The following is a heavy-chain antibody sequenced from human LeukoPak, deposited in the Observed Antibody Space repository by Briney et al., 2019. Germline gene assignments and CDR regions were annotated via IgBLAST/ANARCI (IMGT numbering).Heavy chain of an antibody. CDR1: GGSISSSSYY. D-gene: IGHD6-13*01. CDR2: INQSGST. J-gene: IGHJ4*02. CDR3: ARGRGYSSR. V-gene: IGHV4-39*07. Sequence: SETLSLTCTVSGGSISSSSYYWGWIRQPPGKGLEWIGEINQSGSTNYNPSLKSRVTISVDTSKNQFSLKLSSVTAADTAVYYCARGRGYSSRWGQGTLVTVSS.